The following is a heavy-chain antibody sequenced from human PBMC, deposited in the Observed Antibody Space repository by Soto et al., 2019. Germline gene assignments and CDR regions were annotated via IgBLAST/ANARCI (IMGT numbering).Heavy chain of an antibody. CDR3: AREYQRSGYYAEGMDV. Sequence: SETLSLTCTVSGGPISSGDYYWSWIRQPPGKGLEWIGYIYYSGSTYYNPSLKSRVTISVDTSKNQFSLKLSSVTAADTAVYYCAREYQRSGYYAEGMDVWGQGTTVTVSS. CDR2: IYYSGST. D-gene: IGHD3-3*01. CDR1: GGPISSGDYY. V-gene: IGHV4-30-4*01. J-gene: IGHJ6*02.